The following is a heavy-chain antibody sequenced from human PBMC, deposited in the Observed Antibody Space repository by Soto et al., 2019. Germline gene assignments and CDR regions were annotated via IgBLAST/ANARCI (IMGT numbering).Heavy chain of an antibody. CDR1: AASFSKYY. Sequence: PSETLSLTCTVSAASFSKYYWTWIRQPPGKGLEWIGYIYFNGNTKYNPSLEGRLTISIDTPKKEFSLKLTSVTAAAAAVYYCGSVTFGEIFLAHWGQGTLVTVSS. D-gene: IGHD3-16*01. V-gene: IGHV4-59*01. CDR3: GSVTFGEIFLAH. J-gene: IGHJ4*02. CDR2: IYFNGNT.